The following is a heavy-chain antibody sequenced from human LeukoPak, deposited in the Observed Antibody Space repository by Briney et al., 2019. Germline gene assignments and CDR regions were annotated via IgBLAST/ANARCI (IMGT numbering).Heavy chain of an antibody. D-gene: IGHD3-10*01. CDR3: AKAPYSLGNYYVDY. J-gene: IGHJ4*02. V-gene: IGHV3-23*01. CDR1: GFTFSSYG. CDR2: ISGGDGST. Sequence: GGSQRLSCGASGFTFSSYGMSWVRQAPGKGLEWVSGISGGDGSTYYADSVKARFTISRDNSKNTLYLQMNSLRAEDTAVYYCAKAPYSLGNYYVDYWGQGTLVTVSS.